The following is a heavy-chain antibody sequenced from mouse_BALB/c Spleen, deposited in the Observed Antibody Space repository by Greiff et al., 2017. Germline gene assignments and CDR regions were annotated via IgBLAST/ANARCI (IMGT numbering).Heavy chain of an antibody. V-gene: IGHV2-9*02. J-gene: IGHJ2*01. CDR1: GFSLTTYG. Sequence: VKLMESGPGLVTPSQSLSITCTVSGFSLTTYGVHWVRQPPGKGLEWLGVIWAGGGTNYNSTLMSRLSIIKDNSKSQVFLKMNSLQTDDTAMYYCARDTDGPAYWGQGTTLTVSS. D-gene: IGHD2-3*01. CDR3: ARDTDGPAY. CDR2: IWAGGGT.